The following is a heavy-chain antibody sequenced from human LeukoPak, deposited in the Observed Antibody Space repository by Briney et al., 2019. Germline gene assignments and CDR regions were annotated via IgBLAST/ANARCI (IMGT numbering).Heavy chain of an antibody. J-gene: IGHJ5*02. CDR1: GYTFTGYY. CDR3: ARADGGYVCNWFDP. V-gene: IGHV1-2*02. CDR2: INPNSGGT. D-gene: IGHD5-12*01. Sequence: GASVKVSCKASGYTFTGYYMHWVRQAPGQGLEWMGWINPNSGGTNYAQKFQGRVTMTRDTSISTAYMELSRLRSDDTAVYYCARADGGYVCNWFDPWGQGTLVTVSS.